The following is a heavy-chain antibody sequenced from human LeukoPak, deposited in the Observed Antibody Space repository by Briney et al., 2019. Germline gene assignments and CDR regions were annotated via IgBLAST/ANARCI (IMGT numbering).Heavy chain of an antibody. CDR1: GYTFTSYG. CDR3: ARDSLREYSYGSRGVDY. Sequence: GASVKVSCKASGYTFTSYGITWVRQAPGQGLEWMGWISAYHGNTHYAQKLQGRVTMTTDTSTSTAYMDLGSLRSDDTAVYYCARDSLREYSYGSRGVDYWGQGTLVTVSS. D-gene: IGHD5-18*01. J-gene: IGHJ4*02. V-gene: IGHV1-18*01. CDR2: ISAYHGNT.